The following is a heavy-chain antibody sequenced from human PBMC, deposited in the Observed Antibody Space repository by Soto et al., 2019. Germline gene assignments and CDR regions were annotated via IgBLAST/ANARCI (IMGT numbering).Heavy chain of an antibody. V-gene: IGHV1-69*04. J-gene: IGHJ5*02. CDR1: GGTFSRYS. D-gene: IGHD2-2*01. CDR3: ARDLAVGWFDP. Sequence: ASVKVSCKASGGTFSRYSITWVRQAPGHGLEWVGRIIPIFGIASYAQNLQGRVTMTTDTSTSTAYMELRSLRSDDTAVYYCARDLAVGWFDPWGQGTLVTVSS. CDR2: IIPIFGIA.